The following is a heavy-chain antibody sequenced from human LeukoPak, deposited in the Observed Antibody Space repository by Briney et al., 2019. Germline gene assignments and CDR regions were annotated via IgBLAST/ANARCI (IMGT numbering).Heavy chain of an antibody. J-gene: IGHJ4*02. D-gene: IGHD3-22*01. V-gene: IGHV3-49*03. CDR3: TSNHDTSGYTPDY. CDR1: GFTFGDYA. Sequence: GGSLRLSCTASGFTFGDYAMSWIRQAPGKGLEWVGFIRTKAYGGTTEYAASVKGGFTISRDDSKSIAYLQMNCLKNEDTALYYCTSNHDTSGYTPDYWGQGTLVTVSS. CDR2: IRTKAYGGTT.